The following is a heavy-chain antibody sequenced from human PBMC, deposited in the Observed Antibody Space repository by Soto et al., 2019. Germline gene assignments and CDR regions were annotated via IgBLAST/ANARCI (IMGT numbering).Heavy chain of an antibody. CDR1: GFTFSSYG. D-gene: IGHD6-19*01. V-gene: IGHV3-30*18. J-gene: IGHJ4*02. CDR3: AKKQWLFGY. Sequence: GGSLRLSCAASGFTFSSYGMHWVRQAPGKGLEWVAVISYDGSNKYYADSVKGRFTISRDNSKNTLYLQMNSLRAEDTAVYYCAKKQWLFGYWGQGTLVTVSS. CDR2: ISYDGSNK.